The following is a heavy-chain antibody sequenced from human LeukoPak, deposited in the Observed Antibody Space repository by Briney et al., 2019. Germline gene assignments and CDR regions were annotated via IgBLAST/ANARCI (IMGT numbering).Heavy chain of an antibody. V-gene: IGHV3-23*01. CDR3: AKFRTARYYYASGDWFDP. Sequence: GGSLRLSCAASGFTFSSYAMSWVRQAPGKGLEWVSGISGSGGSTYYADSVKGRFTISRDNSKNTLYLQMNSLRAEDTAVYYCAKFRTARYYYASGDWFDPWGQGTLVTVSS. J-gene: IGHJ5*02. D-gene: IGHD3-10*01. CDR1: GFTFSSYA. CDR2: ISGSGGST.